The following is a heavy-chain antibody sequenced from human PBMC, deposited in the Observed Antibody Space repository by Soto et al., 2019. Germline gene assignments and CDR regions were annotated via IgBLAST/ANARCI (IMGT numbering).Heavy chain of an antibody. CDR3: ARLVVAGITYYFDC. Sequence: QITLKESGPPLVKPTQTLTLTCTFSGFSLSSSGVGVGWIRQPPGKALEWLTFIYWDDDKRYSPSLKSRLTINQDTSKNPVVLTLTNMDPVDTATYYCARLVVAGITYYFDCGGKGTLLTVSS. J-gene: IGHJ4*02. CDR2: IYWDDDK. V-gene: IGHV2-5*02. CDR1: GFSLSSSGVG. D-gene: IGHD2-15*01.